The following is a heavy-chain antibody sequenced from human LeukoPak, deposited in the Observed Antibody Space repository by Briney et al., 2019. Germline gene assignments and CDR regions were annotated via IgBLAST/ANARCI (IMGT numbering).Heavy chain of an antibody. CDR1: GGSFSGYY. J-gene: IGHJ4*02. CDR3: ARGLYYYDSNLGY. V-gene: IGHV4-34*01. Sequence: SETLSLTCAVYGGSFSGYYWSWIRQPPGKGLEWIGEINHSGSTNHNPSLKSRVTISVDTSKNQFSLKLSSVTAADTAVYYCARGLYYYDSNLGYWGQGTLVTVSS. D-gene: IGHD3-22*01. CDR2: INHSGST.